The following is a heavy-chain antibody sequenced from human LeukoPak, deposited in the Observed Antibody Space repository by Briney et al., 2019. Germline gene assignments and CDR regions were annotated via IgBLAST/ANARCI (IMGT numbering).Heavy chain of an antibody. CDR3: ARVHATGYFSLDLGY. Sequence: ASVRVSCKASGCTFTGYFMHWVRQAPGQGLDWMGWINPNTGGTEYAQKFQGRVTMTRDTSIGTAYMELSTVTSDDTAVYFCARVHATGYFSLDLGYWGQGTLVTVSS. J-gene: IGHJ4*02. V-gene: IGHV1-2*02. D-gene: IGHD3-9*01. CDR2: INPNTGGT. CDR1: GCTFTGYF.